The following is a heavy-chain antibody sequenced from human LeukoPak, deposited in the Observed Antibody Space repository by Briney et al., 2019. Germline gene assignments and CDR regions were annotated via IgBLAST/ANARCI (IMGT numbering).Heavy chain of an antibody. CDR2: ISGSGDST. Sequence: GGSLRLSCAASGFTFSGYAMSWVRQAPGKGLEWVSAISGSGDSTYYADSVKGRFTISRDNSKNTLYLQMSSLRAEDTAVYYCAKRGGYITTWQRTDTLDYWVQGTLVTVSS. J-gene: IGHJ4*02. CDR3: AKRGGYITTWQRTDTLDY. V-gene: IGHV3-23*01. CDR1: GFTFSGYA. D-gene: IGHD3-16*01.